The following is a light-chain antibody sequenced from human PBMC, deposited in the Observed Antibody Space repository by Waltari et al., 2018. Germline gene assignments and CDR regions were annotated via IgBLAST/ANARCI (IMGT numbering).Light chain of an antibody. J-gene: IGKJ2*01. CDR3: QQYNNWPMYT. V-gene: IGKV3-15*01. Sequence: EIVMTQSPATLSVSPGERATLSCRASQSVSSNLAWYQQKPGQAPRPLIYGASTRATGSPARFSGSGSGTEFTLTISSLQSEDFAVYYCQQYNNWPMYTFGQGTKLEIK. CDR2: GAS. CDR1: QSVSSN.